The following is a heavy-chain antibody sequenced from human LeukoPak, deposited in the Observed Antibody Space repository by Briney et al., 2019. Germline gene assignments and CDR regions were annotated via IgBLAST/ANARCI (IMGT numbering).Heavy chain of an antibody. V-gene: IGHV3-11*03. Sequence: GGSLRLSCAASAFTFSDYYMSWIRQAPGKGLEWISYISGSSTYREYADSVKGRFTISRDNAKNSLYLQLNSLRAEDTAVYYCARFHTAMVSLVDYWGQGTLVTVSS. CDR3: ARFHTAMVSLVDY. CDR1: AFTFSDYY. CDR2: ISGSSTYR. D-gene: IGHD5-18*01. J-gene: IGHJ4*02.